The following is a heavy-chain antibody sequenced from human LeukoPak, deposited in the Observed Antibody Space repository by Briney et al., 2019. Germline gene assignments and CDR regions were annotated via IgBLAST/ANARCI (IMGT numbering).Heavy chain of an antibody. J-gene: IGHJ5*02. D-gene: IGHD6-19*01. CDR1: GYTFTGYY. CDR2: INPKSGGT. Sequence: ASVKVSCKASGYTFTGYYMHWVRQAPGQGLEWMGWINPKSGGTNYARKFQGRVTMTRDTSISTAYMELSSLRSEDTAVYYCARGRRNSGWYRNWFDPWGQGTLVTVSS. V-gene: IGHV1-2*02. CDR3: ARGRRNSGWYRNWFDP.